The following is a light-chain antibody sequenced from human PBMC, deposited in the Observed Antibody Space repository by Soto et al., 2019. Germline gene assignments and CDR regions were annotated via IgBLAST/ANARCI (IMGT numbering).Light chain of an antibody. Sequence: DIQMTQSPSSLSASVGDRVTITCRASQGISNYLACYQQQPGKVPKLLIYVASTLQSGVPSRFSGSGSGTDFTLTISSLQPEDVATYYCQKYNSAPLTLGQGTKVEIK. J-gene: IGKJ1*01. CDR2: VAS. CDR3: QKYNSAPLT. CDR1: QGISNY. V-gene: IGKV1-27*01.